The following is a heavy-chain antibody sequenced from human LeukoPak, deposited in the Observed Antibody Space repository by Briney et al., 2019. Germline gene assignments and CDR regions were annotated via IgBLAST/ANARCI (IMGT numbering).Heavy chain of an antibody. CDR2: ISSTSNYI. Sequence: GGSLRLSCAASGYTFTNYNMYWVRQVPGKGLEWVSSISSTSNYIYYADSVRGRFTISRDSAKNSLYLQMNSLRAEDTALYYCARGSGYYYNWLDSWGQGTLVTVSS. J-gene: IGHJ5*01. CDR3: ARGSGYYYNWLDS. CDR1: GYTFTNYN. D-gene: IGHD3-22*01. V-gene: IGHV3-21*06.